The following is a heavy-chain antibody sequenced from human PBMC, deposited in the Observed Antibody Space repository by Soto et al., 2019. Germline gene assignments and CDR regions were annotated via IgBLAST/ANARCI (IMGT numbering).Heavy chain of an antibody. Sequence: EVQLLESGGGLVQRGGSLRLSCAASGFTFSSYAMSWVRQAPGKGLEWVSAIGGSGGSTYHADSVKGRFTISRDNSKNTLYLQMNSLRGEDTAVYYCAKEMAAGGHYYYYYGMDVWGQGTTVTVSS. D-gene: IGHD6-13*01. CDR1: GFTFSSYA. J-gene: IGHJ6*02. CDR3: AKEMAAGGHYYYYYGMDV. CDR2: IGGSGGST. V-gene: IGHV3-23*01.